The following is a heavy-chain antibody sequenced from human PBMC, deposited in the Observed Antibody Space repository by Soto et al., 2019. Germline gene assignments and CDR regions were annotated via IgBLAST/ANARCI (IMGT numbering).Heavy chain of an antibody. V-gene: IGHV3-23*01. CDR2: ISGSGGST. D-gene: IGHD4-17*01. Sequence: EVQLLESGGGLVQPGGSLRLSCAASGFTFSSYAMSWVRQAPGKGLEWVSAISGSGGSTYYADSVKGRFTISRDNSKNSLYLKMNSLRAEDTAVYYCASPGYDYGEPYNWFDPWGQGTLVTVSS. CDR1: GFTFSSYA. CDR3: ASPGYDYGEPYNWFDP. J-gene: IGHJ5*02.